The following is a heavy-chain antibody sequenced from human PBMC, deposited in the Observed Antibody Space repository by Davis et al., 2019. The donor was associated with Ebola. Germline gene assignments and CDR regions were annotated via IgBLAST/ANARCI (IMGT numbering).Heavy chain of an antibody. CDR2: INHSGST. V-gene: IGHV4-34*01. J-gene: IGHJ4*02. CDR1: GFAFSNNA. Sequence: ESLKISCAASGFAFSNNAMTWVRQAPGKGLEWIGEINHSGSTYYNPSLESRVTISLDTSKNQFSLKLSSVTAADTAVYYCARGRYSYGYFDYWGQGTLVTVSP. CDR3: ARGRYSYGYFDY. D-gene: IGHD5-18*01.